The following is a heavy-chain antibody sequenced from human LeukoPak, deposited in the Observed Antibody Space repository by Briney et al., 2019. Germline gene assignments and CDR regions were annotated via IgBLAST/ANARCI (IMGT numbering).Heavy chain of an antibody. Sequence: SETLSLTCTVSGGSISSSYYWGWIRQPPGKGLEWIGSIFHSGKTYYNPSLKSRVTISLDTSKNQFSPKLTSVTAADTAVYYCTRPYAGVDSSFTWFDPWGQGTLVTVSS. J-gene: IGHJ5*02. V-gene: IGHV4-39*01. CDR3: TRPYAGVDSSFTWFDP. CDR2: IFHSGKT. CDR1: GGSISSSYY. D-gene: IGHD3-22*01.